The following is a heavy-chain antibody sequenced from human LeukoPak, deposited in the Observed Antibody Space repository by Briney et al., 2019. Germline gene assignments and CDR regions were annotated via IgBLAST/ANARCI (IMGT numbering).Heavy chain of an antibody. J-gene: IGHJ4*02. CDR2: ISYDGSNE. CDR3: ARVGYYASGPFSYFDY. Sequence: GRSLRLPCAASGFTFSGYAMHWVRQAPGKGLEWVAVISYDGSNEYYADSVKGRFTISRDNSKNTLYLQMNSLSVEDTAVYYCARVGYYASGPFSYFDYWGQGTLVTVSS. CDR1: GFTFSGYA. V-gene: IGHV3-30-3*01. D-gene: IGHD3-10*01.